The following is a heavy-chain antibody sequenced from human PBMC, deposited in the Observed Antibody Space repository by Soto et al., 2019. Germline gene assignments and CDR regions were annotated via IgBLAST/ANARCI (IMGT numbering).Heavy chain of an antibody. CDR2: IWYDGSNK. J-gene: IGHJ4*02. D-gene: IGHD3-22*01. Sequence: GGSLRLSCAASGFTFSSYGMHWVRQAPGKGLEWVAVIWYDGSNKYYADSVKGRFTISRDNSKNTLYLQMNSLRAEDTAVYYCARESDYYDSSGYPWLWGQGTLVTVSS. CDR1: GFTFSSYG. CDR3: ARESDYYDSSGYPWL. V-gene: IGHV3-33*01.